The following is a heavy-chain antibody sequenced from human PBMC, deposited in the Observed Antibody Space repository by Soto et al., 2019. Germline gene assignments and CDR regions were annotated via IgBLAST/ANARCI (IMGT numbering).Heavy chain of an antibody. D-gene: IGHD2-21*02. CDR2: ISYDGSNK. CDR1: GFTFSSYG. CDR3: AKVIAAYCGGDCYPELDY. Sequence: PGGSLRLSCAASGFTFSSYGMHWVRQAPGKGLEWVAVISYDGSNKYYADSVKGRFTISRDNSKNTLYLQMNSLRAEDTAVYYCAKVIAAYCGGDCYPELDYWGQGTLVTVSS. V-gene: IGHV3-30*18. J-gene: IGHJ4*02.